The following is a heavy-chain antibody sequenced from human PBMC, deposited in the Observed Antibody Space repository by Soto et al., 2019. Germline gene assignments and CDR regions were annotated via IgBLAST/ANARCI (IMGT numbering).Heavy chain of an antibody. J-gene: IGHJ5*02. CDR3: ARHFPSSSFPRDNWFDP. V-gene: IGHV4-39*01. CDR2: IYYSGST. D-gene: IGHD6-6*01. CDR1: GGSISSSSYY. Sequence: SETLSLTCTVSGGSISSSSYYWGWIRQPPGKGLEWIGSIYYSGSTYYNPSLKSRVTISVDTSKNQFSLKLSSVTAADTAVYYCARHFPSSSFPRDNWFDPWGQGTLVTVSS.